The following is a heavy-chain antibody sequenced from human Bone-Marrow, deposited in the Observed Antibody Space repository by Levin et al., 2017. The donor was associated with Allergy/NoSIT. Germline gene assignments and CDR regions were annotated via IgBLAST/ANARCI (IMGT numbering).Heavy chain of an antibody. CDR3: ARHPGSFSAGS. CDR1: GGSITRSGYY. Sequence: SETLSLTCTVSGGSITRSGYYWGWIRQPPGTDLEWIGSIDYSGSTYYKSSLKSRVTISVDTSKNQFSLKLTSVSAADTAVYYCARHPGSFSAGSWGQGTLVTVSS. D-gene: IGHD2-2*01. V-gene: IGHV4-39*01. J-gene: IGHJ5*02. CDR2: IDYSGST.